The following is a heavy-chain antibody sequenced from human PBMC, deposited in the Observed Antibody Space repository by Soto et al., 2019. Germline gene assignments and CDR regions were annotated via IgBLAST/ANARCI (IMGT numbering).Heavy chain of an antibody. V-gene: IGHV1-2*04. CDR2: INPNSGGT. D-gene: IGHD3-9*01. CDR1: GYTFTGYY. J-gene: IGHJ6*02. Sequence: ASVKVSCKASGYTFTGYYMHWVRQAPGQGLEWMGWINPNSGGTNYAQKFQGWVTMTRDTSISTAYMELSRLRSDDTAVYYCARAVRYFDWLLQNYYYYVMDVWGQRTTVTVSS. CDR3: ARAVRYFDWLLQNYYYYVMDV.